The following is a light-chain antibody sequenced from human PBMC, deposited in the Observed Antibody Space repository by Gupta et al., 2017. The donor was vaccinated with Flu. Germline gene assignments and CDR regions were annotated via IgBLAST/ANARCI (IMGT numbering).Light chain of an antibody. Sequence: QMTQSPFSVSASVGDRVTITCRASRDISSWLAWYQQKPGKAPSLLVYTASTLQSGVPSRFSGSGYGTDFTLTISNLQPEDFAIYYCQQADSVPYTFGQGTKLEIK. CDR2: TAS. CDR3: QQADSVPYT. J-gene: IGKJ2*01. V-gene: IGKV1-12*01. CDR1: RDISSW.